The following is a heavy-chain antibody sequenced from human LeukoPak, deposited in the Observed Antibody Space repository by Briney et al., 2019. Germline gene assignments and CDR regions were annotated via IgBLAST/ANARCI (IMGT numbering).Heavy chain of an antibody. CDR2: VSGNGATT. J-gene: IGHJ4*02. Sequence: GGSLRVSCAASGFTFSSYAMSWVRLAPGKGLEWVSTVSGNGATTYYADSVKGRFTISRDSSKNTLDLQMSSLRAEDTAIYFCARVPHPTYYFDYWGRGTLVTVSS. CDR3: ARVPHPTYYFDY. V-gene: IGHV3-23*01. CDR1: GFTFSSYA. D-gene: IGHD4-11*01.